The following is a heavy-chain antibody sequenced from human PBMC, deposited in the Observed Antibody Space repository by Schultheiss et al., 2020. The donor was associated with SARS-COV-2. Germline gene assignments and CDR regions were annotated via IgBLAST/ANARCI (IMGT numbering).Heavy chain of an antibody. J-gene: IGHJ6*02. V-gene: IGHV7-4-1*01. Sequence: ASVKVSCKASGGTFSSYAISWVRQAPGQGLEWMGGINTNTGNPTYAQGFTGRFVFSLDTSVSTAYLQICSLKAEDTAVYYCARGSGAARPFYYYYYGMDVWGQGTTVTVSS. D-gene: IGHD6-6*01. CDR3: ARGSGAARPFYYYYYGMDV. CDR1: GGTFSSYA. CDR2: INTNTGNP.